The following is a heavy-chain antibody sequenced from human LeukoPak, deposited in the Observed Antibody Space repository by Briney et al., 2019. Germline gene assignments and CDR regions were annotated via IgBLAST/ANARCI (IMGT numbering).Heavy chain of an antibody. Sequence: GGSLRLSCAASGFTFSSYAMSWGRQAPGKGLEWVSRISGSGYGTYYADSVKGRFTISRADSNNMLSRHMNVLRADDTARYYCAKSGSGTFRPFPWGQGTLVTVSS. V-gene: IGHV3-23*01. CDR2: ISGSGYGT. CDR3: AKSGSGTFRPFP. CDR1: GFTFSSYA. D-gene: IGHD3-10*01. J-gene: IGHJ5*02.